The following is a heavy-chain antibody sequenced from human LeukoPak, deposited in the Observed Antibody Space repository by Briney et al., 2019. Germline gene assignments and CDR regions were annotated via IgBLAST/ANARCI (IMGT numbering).Heavy chain of an antibody. V-gene: IGHV3-23*01. D-gene: IGHD1-7*01. J-gene: IGHJ4*02. CDR3: AKDAIPRNSIGEYFDY. CDR1: RFTFSDNA. CDR2: IVGPGSDT. Sequence: PGGSLRLSCAASRFTFSDNAMSWVRHAPGKGPEWVSSIVGPGSDTYYADSVKGRFTVSRDNSKNTLYLQMSGLRAEDTAIYYCAKDAIPRNSIGEYFDYWGQGALVTVSS.